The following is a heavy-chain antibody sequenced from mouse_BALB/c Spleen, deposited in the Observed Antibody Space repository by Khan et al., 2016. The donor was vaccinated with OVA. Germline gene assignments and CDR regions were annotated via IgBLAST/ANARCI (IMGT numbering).Heavy chain of an antibody. Sequence: QVQLQQSGPELVRPGVSVKISCKGSGYTFTDYAMHWVKQSHAKSLEWIGLISTYSGNTNYNQKFKGKVTMTVDKSSSTASMELARLTSEDSAIYYCARPAYDGYYDYWGQGTTLTVSS. CDR1: GYTFTDYA. J-gene: IGHJ2*01. D-gene: IGHD2-3*01. V-gene: IGHV1S137*01. CDR2: ISTYSGNT. CDR3: ARPAYDGYYDY.